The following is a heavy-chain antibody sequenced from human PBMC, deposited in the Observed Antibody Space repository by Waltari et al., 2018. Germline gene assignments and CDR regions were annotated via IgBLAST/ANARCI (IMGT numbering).Heavy chain of an antibody. V-gene: IGHV3-74*01. CDR1: GFTFSSYW. J-gene: IGHJ5*02. CDR2: IKWDGGRT. Sequence: EVQLVESGGGLVQPGGSLRLSCAASGFTFSSYWMHWVRQAPGKGLVWGSRIKWDGGRTSYADSVKGRFTISRDNANNTLYLQMNSLRAEDTAVYYCTRTRYCSTTNCQVDWFDPWGQGTLVTVSS. D-gene: IGHD2-2*01. CDR3: TRTRYCSTTNCQVDWFDP.